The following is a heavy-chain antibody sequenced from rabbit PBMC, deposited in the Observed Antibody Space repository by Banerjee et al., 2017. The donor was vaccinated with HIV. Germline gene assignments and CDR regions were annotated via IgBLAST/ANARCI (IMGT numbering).Heavy chain of an antibody. J-gene: IGHJ4*01. V-gene: IGHV1S45*01. D-gene: IGHD1-1*01. Sequence: QEQLEESGGDLVKPEGSLTLTCTASGFSFSNKYVMCWVRQAPGKGLEWIACINTSSGSTVYATWAKGRFTISRTSSTTVALQMTSLTAADTATYFCVRDITGSRVYIPLWGPGTLVTVS. CDR1: GFSFSNKYV. CDR3: VRDITGSRVYIPL. CDR2: INTSSGST.